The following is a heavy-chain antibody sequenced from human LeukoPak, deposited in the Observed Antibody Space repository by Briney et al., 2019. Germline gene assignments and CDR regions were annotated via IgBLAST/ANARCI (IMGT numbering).Heavy chain of an antibody. V-gene: IGHV3-23*01. D-gene: IGHD5-18*01. Sequence: GGSLRLSCAASGFTFSSYAMSWVRQAPGKGLEWVSAISGSGGSTYYADSVKGRFTISRDNFKNTLYLQMNSLRAEDTAVYYCANSKGGYSYDYYYYYYYMDVWGEGTTVTVSS. J-gene: IGHJ6*03. CDR2: ISGSGGST. CDR3: ANSKGGYSYDYYYYYYYMDV. CDR1: GFTFSSYA.